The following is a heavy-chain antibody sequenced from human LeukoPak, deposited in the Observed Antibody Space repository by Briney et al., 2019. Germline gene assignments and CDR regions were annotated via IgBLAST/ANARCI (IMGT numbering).Heavy chain of an antibody. CDR3: ARDFYCSRTSCYAPSFDY. J-gene: IGHJ4*02. CDR2: IGYDGTNE. V-gene: IGHV3-33*01. CDR1: GFTFSSYG. Sequence: GGSLRLSCAASGFTFSSYGMHCVRQAPGKGLEWVALIGYDGTNEYYADSVKGRFTISRDNSKNTLYLQMKSLRAEDTAVYYCARDFYCSRTSCYAPSFDYWGQGTLVTVSS. D-gene: IGHD2-2*01.